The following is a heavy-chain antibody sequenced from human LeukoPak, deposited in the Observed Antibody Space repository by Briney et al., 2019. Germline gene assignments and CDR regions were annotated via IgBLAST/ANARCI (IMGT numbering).Heavy chain of an antibody. CDR3: AGEKFDI. J-gene: IGHJ3*02. CDR1: GFSFSKYA. Sequence: GGSLRLSCAASGFSFSKYAMGWVRQAPGKGLEWVAIISKDGSMRYYADSVKGRFTVSRDNSTNTLSLQMNGLKSEDPAVYYCAGEKFDIWGQGTMVTVSA. V-gene: IGHV3-30*04. CDR2: ISKDGSMR.